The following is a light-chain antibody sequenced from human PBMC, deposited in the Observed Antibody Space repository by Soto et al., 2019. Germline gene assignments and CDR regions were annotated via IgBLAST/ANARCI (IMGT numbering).Light chain of an antibody. V-gene: IGKV3-11*01. CDR1: RSVSSY. CDR2: DAS. J-gene: IGKJ4*01. Sequence: EIVLTQSPATLSLSPGERATLSCRASRSVSSYLAWYQQKPGQAPRLLIYDASNRATGIPARFSGSGSGTDFTLTISSLEPEDFAVYYCQQRSNWLPELTFGGGTKVEIK. CDR3: QQRSNWLPELT.